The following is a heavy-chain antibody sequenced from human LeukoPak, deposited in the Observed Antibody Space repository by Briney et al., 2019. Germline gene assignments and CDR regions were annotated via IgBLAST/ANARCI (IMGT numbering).Heavy chain of an antibody. Sequence: PGGSLRLSCAASGFTVSSNYMSWVRQAPGKGLEWVSVIYGGGSTYYADSVKGRFTISRDNSKNTLYLQMNSLRAEDTAVYYCAREPYYDFWSGYSAYYYGMDVWGQGTTVTVSS. CDR2: IYGGGST. D-gene: IGHD3-3*01. CDR1: GFTVSSNY. CDR3: AREPYYDFWSGYSAYYYGMDV. V-gene: IGHV3-53*01. J-gene: IGHJ6*02.